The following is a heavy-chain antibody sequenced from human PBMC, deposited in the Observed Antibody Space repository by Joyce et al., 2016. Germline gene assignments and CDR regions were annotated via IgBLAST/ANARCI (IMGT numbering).Heavy chain of an antibody. CDR2: IYPGDSDI. Sequence: EVQLVQSGAEVKKPGESLKISCQGSGYSFTSYWIGWVSQMPGKGLEWMAVIYPGDSDIKYSPSFQGQVTISADKSINTAFLQWVSLKASDTAMYYCARHVPYDNNGYFDSFDIWGQGTMVTVSS. D-gene: IGHD3-22*01. V-gene: IGHV5-51*01. J-gene: IGHJ3*02. CDR3: ARHVPYDNNGYFDSFDI. CDR1: GYSFTSYW.